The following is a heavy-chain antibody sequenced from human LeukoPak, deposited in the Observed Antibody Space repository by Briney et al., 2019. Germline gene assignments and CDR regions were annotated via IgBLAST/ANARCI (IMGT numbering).Heavy chain of an antibody. J-gene: IGHJ4*02. CDR3: ARGFRFFSY. Sequence: PSETLSLTCAVYGGSFSGYYWSWIRQPPGKGLEWIGEINHSGSTNYNPSLKSRVTISVDTSKNQFSLKLSSVTAADTAVYYYARGFRFFSYWGQGTLVTVSS. D-gene: IGHD3-3*01. CDR1: GGSFSGYY. CDR2: INHSGST. V-gene: IGHV4-34*01.